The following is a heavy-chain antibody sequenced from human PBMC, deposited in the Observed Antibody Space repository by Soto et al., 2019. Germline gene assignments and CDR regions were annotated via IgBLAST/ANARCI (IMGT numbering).Heavy chain of an antibody. CDR3: ANFGYRRYYYYGMDV. Sequence: EVQLLESGGGLVQPGGSLRLSCAASGFTFSSYAMSWVRQAPGKGLEWVSAISGSGGSTYYADSVKRRFTISRDNSKTTLYLQMNSLRAEDTAVYYCANFGYRRYYYYGMDVWGQGTTVTVSS. D-gene: IGHD3-10*01. V-gene: IGHV3-23*01. CDR2: ISGSGGST. CDR1: GFTFSSYA. J-gene: IGHJ6*02.